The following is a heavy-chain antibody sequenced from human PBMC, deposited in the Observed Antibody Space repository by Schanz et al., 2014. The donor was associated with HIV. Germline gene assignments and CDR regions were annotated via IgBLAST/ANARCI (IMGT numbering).Heavy chain of an antibody. CDR1: GGTFSSYA. D-gene: IGHD3-3*02. J-gene: IGHJ6*02. CDR3: ARAAFSSEYYYGMDV. V-gene: IGHV1-69*01. Sequence: QVQLVQSGAEVKKPGSSVEVSCKASGGTFSSYAISWVRQAPGQGLEWMGGIIPIFGTTNYAQKFQGRVTITADESTSTAYMELSSLRSADTAVYFCARAAFSSEYYYGMDVWGQGTTVTVSS. CDR2: IIPIFGTT.